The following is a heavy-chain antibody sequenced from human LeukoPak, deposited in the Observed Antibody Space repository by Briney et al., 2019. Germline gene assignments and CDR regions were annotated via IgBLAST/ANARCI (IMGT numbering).Heavy chain of an antibody. V-gene: IGHV4-39*01. Sequence: PSETLSLTCTVSGVSTTNGIYYWAWIRQSPGKGLEWIGSVHNVGSTYYNLSLTSRVTMSIDTSKNQFSLRLNSVTAADTAVYYCARHAEYNSGWHFYLDHWGQGILVTVSS. D-gene: IGHD6-19*01. J-gene: IGHJ4*02. CDR2: VHNVGST. CDR3: ARHAEYNSGWHFYLDH. CDR1: GVSTTNGIYY.